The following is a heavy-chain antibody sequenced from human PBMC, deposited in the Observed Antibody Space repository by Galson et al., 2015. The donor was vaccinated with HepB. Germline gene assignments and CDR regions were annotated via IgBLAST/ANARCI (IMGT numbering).Heavy chain of an antibody. Sequence: SVKVSCKVSGYNLTELSMHWVRQAPGQGLEWMGGIDPDDGETTYAQKFQGRVTMTGDTSTDTAYMELSSLRSEDTAVYYCATVGGRWLQLLDYWGQGTLVTVSS. CDR1: GYNLTELS. V-gene: IGHV1-24*01. D-gene: IGHD5-24*01. CDR2: IDPDDGET. J-gene: IGHJ4*02. CDR3: ATVGGRWLQLLDY.